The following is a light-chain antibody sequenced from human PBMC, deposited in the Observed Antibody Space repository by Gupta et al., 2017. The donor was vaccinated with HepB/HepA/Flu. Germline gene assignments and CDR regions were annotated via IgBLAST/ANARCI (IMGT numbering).Light chain of an antibody. J-gene: IGKJ3*01. CDR2: DAS. V-gene: IGKV3-11*01. CDR3: QQRSDWPLFT. Sequence: EIVLTQSPATLSLSPVESSTLSCRATQSVGTYLAWYQHKPGQAPRLLIYDASNRATGIPARFSGSGSGTDFTLTISSLEPEDFAVYYCQQRSDWPLFTFGPGTRVDIK. CDR1: QSVGTY.